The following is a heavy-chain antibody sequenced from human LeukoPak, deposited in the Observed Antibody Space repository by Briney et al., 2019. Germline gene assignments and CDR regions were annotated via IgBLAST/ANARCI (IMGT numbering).Heavy chain of an antibody. CDR1: GFTFSSYE. CDR2: ISSSGSTI. Sequence: PGGSLRLSCAASGFTFSSYEMNWVRQAPGKGLEWVSHISSSGSTIYYADSVKGRFTISKDNAKNSLYLQMNSLRAEDTAVYYCARKGGATTYGKYYYYMDVWGKGTTVTISS. V-gene: IGHV3-48*03. J-gene: IGHJ6*03. D-gene: IGHD1-26*01. CDR3: ARKGGATTYGKYYYYMDV.